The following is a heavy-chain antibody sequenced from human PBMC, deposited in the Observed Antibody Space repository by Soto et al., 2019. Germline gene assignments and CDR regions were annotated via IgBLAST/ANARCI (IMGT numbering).Heavy chain of an antibody. CDR1: GYLFSNYG. CDR2: IGPYNGNT. J-gene: IGHJ2*01. D-gene: IGHD2-15*01. V-gene: IGHV1-18*01. CDR3: ARCYCSVGSCFTCWHFDL. Sequence: QVQLVPSGAEVKKPGASVKVSCQASGYLFSNYGISWVRQAPGQGLEWMGWIGPYNGNTDHAQNFQGRVTMTTDTSTNTAYMELRSLRSDDTAFYYCARCYCSVGSCFTCWHFDLWGRGTLVTVSS.